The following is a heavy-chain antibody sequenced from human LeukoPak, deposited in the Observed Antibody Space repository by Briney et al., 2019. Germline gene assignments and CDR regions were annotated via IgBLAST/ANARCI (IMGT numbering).Heavy chain of an antibody. CDR3: ARDQQLEIDY. CDR2: IYYSGSS. V-gene: IGHV4-59*12. D-gene: IGHD6-13*01. Sequence: PSETLSLTCNVSGGSISGYHWSWIRQPPGKGLEWLGYIYYSGSSNYNPSLKSRATISADTSKNQFSLKLSSVTAADTAVYYCARDQQLEIDYWGQGTLVTVSS. CDR1: GGSISGYH. J-gene: IGHJ4*02.